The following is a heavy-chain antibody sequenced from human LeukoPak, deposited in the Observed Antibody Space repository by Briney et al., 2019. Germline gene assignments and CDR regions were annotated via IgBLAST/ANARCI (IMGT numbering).Heavy chain of an antibody. J-gene: IGHJ4*02. V-gene: IGHV3-48*03. CDR3: AREELGSSGYSSLDC. Sequence: PGRSLRLSCVASGFTFSSYEMNWVRQAPGKGPEWVSYITGSSSTIYYADSVKGRFTISRDNAKNSLYLQMNSLRAEDTAVYYCAREELGSSGYSSLDCWSQGTLVTVSS. D-gene: IGHD3-22*01. CDR2: ITGSSSTI. CDR1: GFTFSSYE.